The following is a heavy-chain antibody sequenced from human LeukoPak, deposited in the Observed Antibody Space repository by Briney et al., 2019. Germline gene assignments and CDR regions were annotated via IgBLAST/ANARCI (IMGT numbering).Heavy chain of an antibody. V-gene: IGHV3-23*01. CDR3: ARDDYDFWSGYQSVDY. D-gene: IGHD3-3*01. CDR2: ISGSGGST. J-gene: IGHJ4*02. Sequence: GGSLRLSCAASGFTFSSYAMSWVRQAPGKGLEWVSVISGSGGSTYYADSVKGRFTLSRDNSKNTLYLQMNSLRAEDTAVYYCARDDYDFWSGYQSVDYWGQGTLVTVSS. CDR1: GFTFSSYA.